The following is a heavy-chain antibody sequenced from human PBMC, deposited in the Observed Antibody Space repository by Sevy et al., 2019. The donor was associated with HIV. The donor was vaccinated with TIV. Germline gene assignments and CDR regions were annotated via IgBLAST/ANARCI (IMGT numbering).Heavy chain of an antibody. CDR3: ARGSPDSSSSLFWFDP. CDR2: ISAYNGNT. Sequence: ASVKVSCKASGYTFTSYGISWVRQAPGQGLEWMGWISAYNGNTNYAQKLQGRVTMTTDTSTSTAYMELGNLRSDDTAVYYCARGSPDSSSSLFWFDPWGQGTLVTVSS. V-gene: IGHV1-18*01. J-gene: IGHJ5*02. CDR1: GYTFTSYG. D-gene: IGHD6-6*01.